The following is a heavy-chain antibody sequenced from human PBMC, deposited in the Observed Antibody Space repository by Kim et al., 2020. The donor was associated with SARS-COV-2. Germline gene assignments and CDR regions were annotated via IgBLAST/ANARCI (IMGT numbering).Heavy chain of an antibody. D-gene: IGHD5-18*01. CDR1: GFTFSNYA. V-gene: IGHV3-23*01. CDR3: AKCQYSYGSDAFAI. J-gene: IGHJ3*02. Sequence: GGSLRLSCAASGFTFSNYAMNWVRQAPGKGLEWVSGIRGGGANPKYADSVKGRFTISRDNSKNTLYLQMNSLRGDDTALYYCAKCQYSYGSDAFAIWGQGTLVSVSS. CDR2: IRGGGANP.